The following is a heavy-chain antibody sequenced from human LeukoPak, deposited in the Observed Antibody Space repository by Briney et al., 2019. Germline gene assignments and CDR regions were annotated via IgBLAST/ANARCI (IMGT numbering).Heavy chain of an antibody. CDR2: ISNSGSTI. Sequence: PGGSLRLSCAASGFTFSDYYMSWIRQAPGKGLEWVSYISNSGSTIYYADSVKGRFTISRDNAKNSLYLQMNSLRAEDTAVYYCARDRHYYGSGSYYRGYYFDYWGQGTLVTVSS. D-gene: IGHD3-10*01. J-gene: IGHJ4*02. CDR1: GFTFSDYY. CDR3: ARDRHYYGSGSYYRGYYFDY. V-gene: IGHV3-11*01.